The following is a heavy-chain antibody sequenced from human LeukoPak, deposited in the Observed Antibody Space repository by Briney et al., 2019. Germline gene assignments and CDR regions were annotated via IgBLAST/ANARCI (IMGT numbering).Heavy chain of an antibody. Sequence: QPGGSLRLSCAASEFSVGSNYMTWVRQAPGKGLEWVSLIYSGGSTYYADSVKGRFTIPRDNSKNTLYLQMNSLRAEDTAVYHCLYCGGDCYAPFDYWGQGTLVTVSS. V-gene: IGHV3-66*01. CDR3: LYCGGDCYAPFDY. CDR2: IYSGGST. J-gene: IGHJ4*02. D-gene: IGHD2-21*02. CDR1: EFSVGSNY.